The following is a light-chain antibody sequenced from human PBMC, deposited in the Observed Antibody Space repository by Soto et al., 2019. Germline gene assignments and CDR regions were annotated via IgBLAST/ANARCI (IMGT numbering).Light chain of an antibody. CDR1: QSLLSSSNNKNY. J-gene: IGKJ1*01. CDR3: QQYFIFTPVT. V-gene: IGKV4-1*01. Sequence: DIVLTQSPASLAVSLGERATIDCKSSQSLLSSSNNKNYLAWYQHKPGQPPKLLISWASSRASGVPDRFCASGSGTDFTLIINSMQAADVAVYYCQQYFIFTPVTFGQGTKV. CDR2: WAS.